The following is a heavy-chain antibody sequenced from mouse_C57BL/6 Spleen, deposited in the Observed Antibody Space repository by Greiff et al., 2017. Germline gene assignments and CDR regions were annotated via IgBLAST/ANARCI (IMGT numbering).Heavy chain of an antibody. D-gene: IGHD1-1*01. CDR1: GYTFTSYW. J-gene: IGHJ2*01. V-gene: IGHV1-61*01. Sequence: VQLQQPGAELVRPGSSVKLSCKASGYTFTSYWMDWVKQRPGQGLEWIGNIYPSDSETHYNQKFKDKATLTVDKSSSTAYMQLSSLTSEDSAVYYCARGELRFDYWGQGTTLTVSS. CDR3: ARGELRFDY. CDR2: IYPSDSET.